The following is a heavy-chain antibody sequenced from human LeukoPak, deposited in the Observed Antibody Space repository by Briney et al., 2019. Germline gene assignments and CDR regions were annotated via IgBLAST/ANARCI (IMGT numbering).Heavy chain of an antibody. J-gene: IGHJ4*02. CDR2: IYHSGST. CDR3: ASADLTGDGYYFDY. CDR1: GGSISSGGYY. Sequence: SETLSLTCTVSGGSISSGGYYWSWIRQPPGKGLEWIGYIYHSGSTYYNPSLKSRVTISVNRSKNQFSLKLSSVTAADTAVYYCASADLTGDGYYFDYWGQGTLVTVSS. V-gene: IGHV4-30-2*01. D-gene: IGHD3-9*01.